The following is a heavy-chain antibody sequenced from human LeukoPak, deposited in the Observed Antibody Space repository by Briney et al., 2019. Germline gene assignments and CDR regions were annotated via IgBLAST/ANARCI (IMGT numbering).Heavy chain of an antibody. CDR1: GGSISSSSYY. CDR2: IYYSGNT. D-gene: IGHD2-2*01. J-gene: IGHJ4*02. CDR3: ARPGVPAAIFH. V-gene: IGHV4-39*01. Sequence: SETLSLTCTVSGGSISSSSYYWGWIRQPPGKGLEWIGSIYYSGNTYYNPSLKSRVTISVDTSKNQFSLKLSSVTAADTAVYYCARPGVPAAIFHWGQGTLVTVSS.